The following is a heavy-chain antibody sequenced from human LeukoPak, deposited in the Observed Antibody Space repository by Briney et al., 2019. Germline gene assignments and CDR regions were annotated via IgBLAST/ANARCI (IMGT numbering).Heavy chain of an antibody. CDR1: GFSVSSND. J-gene: IGHJ4*02. Sequence: GGSLRLSCAASGFSVSSNDMSWVRQAPGKGLEWVSLIHSGGTRYTDSVRGRFTISRDNAKNSLYLQMNSLRAEDTALYYCAKDIGPPIAVAGKGPFDYWGQGTLVTVSS. D-gene: IGHD6-19*01. CDR2: IHSGGTR. V-gene: IGHV3-53*05. CDR3: AKDIGPPIAVAGKGPFDY.